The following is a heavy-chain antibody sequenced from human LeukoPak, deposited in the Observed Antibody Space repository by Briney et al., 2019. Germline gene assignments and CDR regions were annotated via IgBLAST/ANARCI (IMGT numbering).Heavy chain of an antibody. CDR2: IYYSGST. Sequence: GSLRLSCAASGFTFSSYSMNWVRQAPGKGLEWIGSIYYSGSTYYNQSPKSRVTISVDTSKNQFSLKLSSVTAADTAVYYCARHRYDYVWGSYRDWGGSLNWFDPWGQGTLVTVSS. V-gene: IGHV4-39*01. D-gene: IGHD3-16*02. J-gene: IGHJ5*02. CDR3: ARHRYDYVWGSYRDWGGSLNWFDP. CDR1: GFTFSSYSMN.